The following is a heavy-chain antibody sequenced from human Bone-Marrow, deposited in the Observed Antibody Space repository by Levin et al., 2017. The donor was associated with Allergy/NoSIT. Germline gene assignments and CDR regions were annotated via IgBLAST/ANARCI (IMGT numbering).Heavy chain of an antibody. J-gene: IGHJ2*01. Sequence: RSQTLSLTCAVYGGSFSGYYWSWIRQPPGKGLEWIGEINHSGSTNYNPSLKSRVTISVDTSKNQFSLKLSSVTAADTAVYYCARGLYGDYFWYFDLWGRGTLVTVSS. CDR3: ARGLYGDYFWYFDL. D-gene: IGHD4-17*01. CDR2: INHSGST. V-gene: IGHV4-34*01. CDR1: GGSFSGYY.